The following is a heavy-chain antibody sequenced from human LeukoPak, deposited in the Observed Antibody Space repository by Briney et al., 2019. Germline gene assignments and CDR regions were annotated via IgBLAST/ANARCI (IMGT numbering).Heavy chain of an antibody. CDR1: GGSISSYY. J-gene: IGHJ4*02. D-gene: IGHD6-13*01. CDR2: IYYSGST. Sequence: SETLSLTCTVSGGSISSYYWSWIRQPPGKGLEWIGYIYYSGSTNYNPSLKSRVTISVDTSKNQFSLKLSSVTAADTAVYYCARDDIAAAGRFGYWGQGTLVTVSS. V-gene: IGHV4-59*01. CDR3: ARDDIAAAGRFGY.